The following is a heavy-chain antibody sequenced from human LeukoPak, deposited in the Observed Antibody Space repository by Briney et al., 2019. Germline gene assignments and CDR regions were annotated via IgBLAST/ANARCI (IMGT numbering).Heavy chain of an antibody. CDR2: INPNSGGT. CDR1: GYIFTGYY. V-gene: IGHV1-2*06. J-gene: IGHJ4*02. Sequence: ASVKVSCKASGYIFTGYYMHWVRQAPGQGLEWMGRINPNSGGTNYAQKFQGRVTMTRDTSISTAYMELSRLRSDDTAVYYCARVPSFKLGYCSGGSCYPFDYWGQGTLVTVSS. CDR3: ARVPSFKLGYCSGGSCYPFDY. D-gene: IGHD2-15*01.